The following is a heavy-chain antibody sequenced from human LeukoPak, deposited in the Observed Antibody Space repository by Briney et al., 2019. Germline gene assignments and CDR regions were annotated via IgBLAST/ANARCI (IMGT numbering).Heavy chain of an antibody. Sequence: SETLSLTCTVSGVSISSSSYYWGWIRQPPGKGLEWIGSIYYSGSTYYNPSLKSRVTISADTSKNQFSLKLSSVTAADTAVYYCASFSSWYAFDIWGQGTMVTVSS. CDR3: ASFSSWYAFDI. CDR1: GVSISSSSYY. D-gene: IGHD6-13*01. J-gene: IGHJ3*02. CDR2: IYYSGST. V-gene: IGHV4-39*01.